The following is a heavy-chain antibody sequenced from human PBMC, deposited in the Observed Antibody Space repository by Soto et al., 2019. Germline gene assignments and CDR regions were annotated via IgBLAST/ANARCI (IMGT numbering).Heavy chain of an antibody. CDR3: ARGYCSGGSCYRY. CDR1: GGSISSSSYY. D-gene: IGHD2-15*01. J-gene: IGHJ4*02. CDR2: IYYSGST. Sequence: LALTCTVSGGSISSSSYYWGWIRQPPGKGLEWIGSIYYSGSTYYNPSLKSRVTISVDTSKNQFSLKLSSVTAADTAVYYCARGYCSGGSCYRYWGQGSQVTVSS. V-gene: IGHV4-39*01.